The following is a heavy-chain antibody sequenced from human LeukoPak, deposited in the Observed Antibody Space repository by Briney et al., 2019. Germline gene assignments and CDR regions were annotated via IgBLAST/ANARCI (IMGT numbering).Heavy chain of an antibody. V-gene: IGHV4-39*07. CDR2: INLSGST. CDR1: GGSISSSSYY. Sequence: SETLSLTCTVSGGSISSSSYYWGGIRQPPGKGLEWIGEINLSGSTNYNPSLKSRVTISVDTSKNQFSLKLSSVTAADTAVYYCARRGPYYYGSGSYYYNWFDPWGQGTLVTVSS. J-gene: IGHJ5*02. CDR3: ARRGPYYYGSGSYYYNWFDP. D-gene: IGHD3-10*01.